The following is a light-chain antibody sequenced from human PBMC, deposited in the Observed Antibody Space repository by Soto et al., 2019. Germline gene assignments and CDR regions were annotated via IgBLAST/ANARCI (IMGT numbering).Light chain of an antibody. V-gene: IGKV3-15*01. CDR2: GGS. CDR1: QNLGSS. CDR3: QQYNYWPPYT. J-gene: IGKJ2*01. Sequence: EVVMTQSPATLSASPGERVTLCRASQNLGSSLAWYQQRPGQAPRLLLYGGSTRATGIPARFSGSGSGTEFTVTISSLQSEDFAVYYCQQYNYWPPYTFGQGTNLEFK.